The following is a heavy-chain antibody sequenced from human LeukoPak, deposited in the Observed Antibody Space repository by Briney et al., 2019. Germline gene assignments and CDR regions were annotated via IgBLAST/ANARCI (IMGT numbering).Heavy chain of an antibody. V-gene: IGHV4-39*07. CDR1: GGSISSSSYY. Sequence: SETLSLTCTVSGGSISSSSYYWGWIRQPPGKGLEWIGSIYYSGSTNYNPSLKSRVTISVDTSKNQFSLKLSSVTAADTAVYYCAREAVGDPYNWFDPWGQGTLVTVSS. J-gene: IGHJ5*02. CDR2: IYYSGST. D-gene: IGHD2-21*02. CDR3: AREAVGDPYNWFDP.